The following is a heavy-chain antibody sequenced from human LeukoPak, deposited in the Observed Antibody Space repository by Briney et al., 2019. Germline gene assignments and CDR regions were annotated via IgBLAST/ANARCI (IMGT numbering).Heavy chain of an antibody. CDR1: GYTFTGYY. CDR2: INPNSGGT. J-gene: IGHJ5*02. D-gene: IGHD3-10*01. CDR3: ARVYGSGFKWFDH. V-gene: IGHV1-2*02. Sequence: ASVKVSCKASGYTFTGYYMHWVRQAPGQGLEWMGWINPNSGGTNYAQKFQGRVTMTRDTSISTAYMELSRLRSDDTAVYYCARVYGSGFKWFDHWGQGTLVTVS.